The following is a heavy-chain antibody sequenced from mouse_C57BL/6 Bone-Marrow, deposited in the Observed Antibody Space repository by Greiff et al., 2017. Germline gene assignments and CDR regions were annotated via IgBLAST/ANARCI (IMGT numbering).Heavy chain of an antibody. CDR2: ISNLAYSI. CDR3: ARYGNLGYYYGSSYGYAMDY. J-gene: IGHJ4*01. CDR1: GFTFSDYG. V-gene: IGHV5-15*01. D-gene: IGHD1-1*01. Sequence: EVMLVESGGGLVQPGGSLKLSCAASGFTFSDYGMAWVRQAPRKGPEWVAFISNLAYSIYYADTVTGRFTISRENAKNTLYLEMSSLRSEDTAMYYCARYGNLGYYYGSSYGYAMDYWGQGTSVTVSS.